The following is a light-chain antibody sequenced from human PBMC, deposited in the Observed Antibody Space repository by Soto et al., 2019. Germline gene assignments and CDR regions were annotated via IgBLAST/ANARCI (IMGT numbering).Light chain of an antibody. CDR3: QQYYSSPLT. V-gene: IGKV4-1*01. CDR2: WAS. CDR1: QSLLYSSNNKNY. J-gene: IGKJ1*01. Sequence: DIVMTQSPDSLAVSLGERATINCKSSQSLLYSSNNKNYLAWYQQKPGQPPKLLFYWASTRESEVPDRFSGSGSGTDFTLTISSLQAVDVATYYCQQYYSSPLTFGQGTKVAIK.